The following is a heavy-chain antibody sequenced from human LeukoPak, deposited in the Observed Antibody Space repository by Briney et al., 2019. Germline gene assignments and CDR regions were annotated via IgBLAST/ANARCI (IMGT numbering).Heavy chain of an antibody. CDR3: ARARGWYCSSTSCYNSSVLDY. CDR2: MNPNSGNT. D-gene: IGHD2-2*02. V-gene: IGHV1-8*01. CDR1: GYAFTSYD. J-gene: IGHJ4*02. Sequence: ASVKVSCKASGYAFTSYDINWVRQATGQGLEWMGWMNPNSGNTGYAQKFQGRVTMTRNTSISTAYMELSSLRSEDTAVYYCARARGWYCSSTSCYNSSVLDYWGQGTLVTVSS.